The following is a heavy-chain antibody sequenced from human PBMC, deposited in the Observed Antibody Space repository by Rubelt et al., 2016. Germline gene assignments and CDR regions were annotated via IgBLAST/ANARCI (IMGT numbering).Heavy chain of an antibody. CDR1: GFTFSSYG. D-gene: IGHD6-19*01. CDR3: ARDPLQGTPHRTYSSGWLSFDY. CDR2: ISYDGSNK. V-gene: IGHV3-30*19. Sequence: SGFTFSSYGMHWVRQAPGKGLEWVAVISYDGSNKYYADSVKGRFTISRDNSKNTLYLQMNSLRAEDTAVYYCARDPLQGTPHRTYSSGWLSFDYWGQGTLVTVSS. J-gene: IGHJ4*02.